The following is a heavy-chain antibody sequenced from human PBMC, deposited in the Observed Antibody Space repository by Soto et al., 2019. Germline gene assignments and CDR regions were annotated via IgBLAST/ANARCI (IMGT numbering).Heavy chain of an antibody. CDR3: ARGVDYYCDDSGYCRDNWFDP. Sequence: QVHLVESGGGVVQPGRSLRLSCAASGFTFSTYAMHWVRQAPGKGLEWVAVISYDGTNKYYADSVKGRFTISRDNSKNSLYLQINSLRAEDTALYSCARGVDYYCDDSGYCRDNWFDPWGQGTLVTVSS. D-gene: IGHD3-22*01. CDR2: ISYDGTNK. CDR1: GFTFSTYA. J-gene: IGHJ5*02. V-gene: IGHV3-30-3*01.